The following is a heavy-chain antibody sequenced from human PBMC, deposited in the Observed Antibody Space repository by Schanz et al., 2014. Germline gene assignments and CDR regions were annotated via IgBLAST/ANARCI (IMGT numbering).Heavy chain of an antibody. J-gene: IGHJ4*02. CDR1: GFTFSDHF. D-gene: IGHD2-2*01. CDR2: MIGSGSSV. CDR3: AKVAPAATYLDS. Sequence: VKLVESGGGLVQPGGSLRLSCAASGFTFSDHFMDWVRQAPGKGLEWVSRMIGSGSSVFYADSVKGRFTISRDDAKNSLYLQMNSLRAEDTAVYYCAKVAPAATYLDSWGLGTLVTVSS. V-gene: IGHV3-11*01.